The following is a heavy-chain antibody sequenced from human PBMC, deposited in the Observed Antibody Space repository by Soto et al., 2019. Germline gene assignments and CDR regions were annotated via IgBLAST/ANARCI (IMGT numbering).Heavy chain of an antibody. J-gene: IGHJ4*02. CDR3: VSGYVRKGHDTRFDY. CDR2: ISYDGNDK. Sequence: QMQLVESGGGVVQPGRSLRLSCAASGFTFSNHGIHWVRQAPGKGLEWVADISYDGNDKWYVDTVRGRFTISRDNSKNALFLQTQGLSVEERAMYSCVSGYVRKGHDTRFDYRGQGTLVTFSS. V-gene: IGHV3-30*03. CDR1: GFTFSNHG. D-gene: IGHD3-9*01.